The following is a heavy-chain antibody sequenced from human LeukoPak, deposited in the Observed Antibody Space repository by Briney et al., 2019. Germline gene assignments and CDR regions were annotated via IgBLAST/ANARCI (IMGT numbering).Heavy chain of an antibody. Sequence: GGSLRLSCAASGFTLSSYGMNWVREAPGKGLEWVSTVSSSSYYIYYADSVKGRFTISRDNAKNSLYLQMNSLRAEDTAVYYCARATGGHFDYWGQGTLVTASS. CDR3: ARATGGHFDY. J-gene: IGHJ4*02. V-gene: IGHV3-21*04. CDR2: VSSSSYYI. D-gene: IGHD3-10*01. CDR1: GFTLSSYG.